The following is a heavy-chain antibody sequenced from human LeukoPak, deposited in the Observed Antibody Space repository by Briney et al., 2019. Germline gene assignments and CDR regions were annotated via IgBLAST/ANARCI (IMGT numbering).Heavy chain of an antibody. CDR2: IYTSGST. CDR3: ARETSLWFDP. V-gene: IGHV4-61*02. Sequence: SETLSLTCTVSGGSISSGSYYWSWIRQPAGKGLEWIGRIYTSGSTNYNPPLKSRVTISVDTSKNQFSLNLSSVTAADTAVYYCARETSLWFDPWGQGTLVTVSS. J-gene: IGHJ5*02. CDR1: GGSISSGSYY.